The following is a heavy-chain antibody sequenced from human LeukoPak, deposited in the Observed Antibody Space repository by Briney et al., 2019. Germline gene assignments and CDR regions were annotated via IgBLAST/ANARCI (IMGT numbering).Heavy chain of an antibody. J-gene: IGHJ3*01. CDR2: IDPGDSDT. Sequence: GESLKISCKGSGYTFTRHWIGWVRPMPGKGLELMGIIDPGDSDTRYSPSFQGQVTFSADKSIRMVYLQWSSLKASDTAIYYCARLNDGFDVWGQGTMVSVSS. CDR3: ARLNDGFDV. V-gene: IGHV5-51*01. CDR1: GYTFTRHW.